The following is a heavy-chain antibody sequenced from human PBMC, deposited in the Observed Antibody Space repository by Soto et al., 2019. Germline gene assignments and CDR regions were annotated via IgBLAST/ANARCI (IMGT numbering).Heavy chain of an antibody. CDR2: INAGSGNT. J-gene: IGHJ3*02. D-gene: IGHD3-3*02. CDR3: ARDTETLGPRANDALDI. CDR1: GYTFSTYT. V-gene: IGHV1-3*01. Sequence: ASVKVSCKAAGYTFSTYTMNWVRQAPGQSLEWMGWINAGSGNTKYSQNFRGRVSITRDTSASTVYMELPGLKSEDTAMYYCARDTETLGPRANDALDIWGQGTMVTVSS.